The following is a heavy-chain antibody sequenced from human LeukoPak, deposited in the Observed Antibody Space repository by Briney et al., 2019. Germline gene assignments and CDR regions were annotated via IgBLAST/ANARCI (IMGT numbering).Heavy chain of an antibody. CDR2: IYSGGST. D-gene: IGHD4-23*01. V-gene: IGHV3-53*01. Sequence: GGSLRLSCEASGFTLKWFAMHWVRQAPGKGLEWVSVIYSGGSTYYADSVKGRFTISRDNSKNTLYLQMNSLRAEDTAVYYCARDSKDYGGNGIDYWGQGTLGTVSS. CDR3: ARDSKDYGGNGIDY. J-gene: IGHJ4*02. CDR1: GFTLKWFA.